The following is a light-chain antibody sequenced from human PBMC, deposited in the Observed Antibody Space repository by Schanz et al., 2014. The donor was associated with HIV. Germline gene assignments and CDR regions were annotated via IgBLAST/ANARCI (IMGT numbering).Light chain of an antibody. CDR3: SSFRDTNTVV. CDR1: SSDVGGYNY. V-gene: IGLV2-14*01. CDR2: EGS. Sequence: QSALTQPASVSGSPGQSITISCTGTSSDVGGYNYVSWYQQHPGKAPKLMIYEGSKRPSGVSSRFSGSKSGSAAYLTISGLLAEDEADYYCSSFRDTNTVVFGGGTKLTVL. J-gene: IGLJ3*02.